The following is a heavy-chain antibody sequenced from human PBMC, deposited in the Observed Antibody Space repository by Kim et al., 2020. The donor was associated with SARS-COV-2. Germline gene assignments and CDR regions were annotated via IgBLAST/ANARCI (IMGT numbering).Heavy chain of an antibody. J-gene: IGHJ4*02. CDR3: AREGESAVLWFGEPFDY. Sequence: FQGRVTITADKSTSTAYMELSSLRSEDTAVYYCAREGESAVLWFGEPFDYWGQGTLVTVSS. V-gene: IGHV1-69*04. D-gene: IGHD3-10*01.